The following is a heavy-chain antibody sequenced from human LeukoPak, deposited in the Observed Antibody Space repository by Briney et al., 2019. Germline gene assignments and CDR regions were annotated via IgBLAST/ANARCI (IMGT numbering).Heavy chain of an antibody. CDR1: GFTFSSYS. Sequence: GGSLRLSCAASGFTFSSYSMNWVRRAPGKGLEWVSSISSSSSYIYYADSVKGRFTISRDNAKNSLYLQMNSLRAEDTAVYYCARDLGGSSGWYGNFDYWGQGTLVTVSS. J-gene: IGHJ4*02. CDR2: ISSSSSYI. CDR3: ARDLGGSSGWYGNFDY. D-gene: IGHD6-19*01. V-gene: IGHV3-21*01.